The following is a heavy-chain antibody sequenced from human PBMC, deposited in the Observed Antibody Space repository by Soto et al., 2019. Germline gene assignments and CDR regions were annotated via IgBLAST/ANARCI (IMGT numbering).Heavy chain of an antibody. D-gene: IGHD3-10*01. CDR3: ARGQYGLDY. CDR2: ISSSSSHI. Sequence: EVQLVESGGGLVRPGGSLRLSCAASGFTLSAHFMNWVRQAPGKGLEWVSSISSSSSHIYYTGSMRGRFTTSRDNAKNALYLQVNSLRVDDTAVYYCARGQYGLDYWGQGALVTVSS. CDR1: GFTLSAHF. J-gene: IGHJ4*02. V-gene: IGHV3-21*01.